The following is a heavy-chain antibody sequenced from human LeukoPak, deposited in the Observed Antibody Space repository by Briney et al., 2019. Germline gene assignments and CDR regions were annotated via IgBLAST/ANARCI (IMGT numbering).Heavy chain of an antibody. Sequence: PGGSLRLSCAASGFTFSSYSMNWVRQAPGKGLEWVSSISSSSSYIYYADSVKGRFTISRDNAKNSLYLQMNSLRAEDTAVYYCARGLRYFDWLLSLGYWGQGTLVTVSS. CDR1: GFTFSSYS. V-gene: IGHV3-21*01. J-gene: IGHJ4*02. D-gene: IGHD3-9*01. CDR2: ISSSSSYI. CDR3: ARGLRYFDWLLSLGY.